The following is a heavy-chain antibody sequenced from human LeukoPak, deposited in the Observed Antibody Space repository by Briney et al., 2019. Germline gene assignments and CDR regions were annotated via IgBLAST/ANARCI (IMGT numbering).Heavy chain of an antibody. D-gene: IGHD6-19*01. CDR3: AKDGSGWSNWFDP. V-gene: IGHV3-30-3*02. CDR1: GSTFSSYV. Sequence: PGGSLRLSCAASGSTFSSYVMHWVRQAPGKGLEWVAVISYDGSNKYYADSVKGRFTISRDNSKKTLYLQMNSLRPEDTAVYYCAKDGSGWSNWFDPWGQGTLVTVSS. CDR2: ISYDGSNK. J-gene: IGHJ5*02.